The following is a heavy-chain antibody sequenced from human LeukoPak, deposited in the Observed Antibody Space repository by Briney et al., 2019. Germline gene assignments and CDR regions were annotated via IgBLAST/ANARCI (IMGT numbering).Heavy chain of an antibody. D-gene: IGHD5-24*01. V-gene: IGHV3-53*01. CDR3: ARDLLEPEMAA. J-gene: IGHJ5*02. Sequence: GGSLRLSCGVSGFTNYMSWVRQAPDRGLEWVSSIYSSGSTYYADSVRGRFTISRDKTKNTLFLLMNSLRVEDTALYYCARDLLEPEMAAWGLGTLVTVSS. CDR1: GFTNY. CDR2: IYSSGST.